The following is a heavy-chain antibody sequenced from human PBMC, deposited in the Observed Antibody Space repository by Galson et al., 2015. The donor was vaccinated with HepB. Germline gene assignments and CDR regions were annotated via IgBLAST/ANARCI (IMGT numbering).Heavy chain of an antibody. J-gene: IGHJ4*02. V-gene: IGHV4-59*01. CDR3: ARARRNPYCSGGSCYTDPFDY. Sequence: TLSLTCTVSGGSISSYYWSWIRQPPGKGLEWIGYIYYSGSTNYNPSLKSRVTISVDTSKNQFSLKLSSVTAADTAVYYCARARRNPYCSGGSCYTDPFDYWGQGTLVTVSS. CDR1: GGSISSYY. CDR2: IYYSGST. D-gene: IGHD2-15*01.